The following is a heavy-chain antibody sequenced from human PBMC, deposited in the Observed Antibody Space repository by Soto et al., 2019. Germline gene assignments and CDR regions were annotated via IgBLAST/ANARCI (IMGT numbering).Heavy chain of an antibody. V-gene: IGHV3-33*01. CDR2: IWYDGSNK. CDR1: GFTFSSYG. D-gene: IGHD6-13*01. CDR3: ARSYCSSWYQYYYGMDV. Sequence: QVQLVESGGGVVQPGRSLRLSCAASGFTFSSYGMHWVRQAPGKGLEWVAVIWYDGSNKYYADSVKGRFTISRDNSKNTLYLQMNSLRAEDTAVYYCARSYCSSWYQYYYGMDVWGQGTTVTVSS. J-gene: IGHJ6*02.